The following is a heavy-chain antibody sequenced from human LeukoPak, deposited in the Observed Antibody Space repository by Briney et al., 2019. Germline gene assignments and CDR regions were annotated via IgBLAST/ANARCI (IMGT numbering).Heavy chain of an antibody. V-gene: IGHV4-30-4*08. J-gene: IGHJ3*02. CDR2: IYYSGST. Sequence: SQTLSLTCTVSGGSISSGDYYWSWIRQPPGKGLEWIGYIYYSGSTYYNPSLKSRVTISVDTSKNQFSLKLSSVTAADTAVYYCARGYCSSTSCYTGDAFDIWGQGTMVTVSS. CDR3: ARGYCSSTSCYTGDAFDI. CDR1: GGSISSGDYY. D-gene: IGHD2-2*02.